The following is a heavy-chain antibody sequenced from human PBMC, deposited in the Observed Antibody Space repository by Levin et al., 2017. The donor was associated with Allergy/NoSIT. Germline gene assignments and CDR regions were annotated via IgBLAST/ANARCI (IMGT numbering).Heavy chain of an antibody. J-gene: IGHJ4*02. V-gene: IGHV3-33*01. CDR1: GFTFSSYG. CDR2: IWYDGSNK. CDR3: ARGVVPASISFPAY. Sequence: PGGSLRLDCAASGFTFSSYGMHWVRQAPGKGLEWVAVIWYDGSNKYYADSVKGRFTISRDNSKNTLYLQMTSLRDDDTAVYYCARGVVPASISFPAYWGQGTLVTVSS. D-gene: IGHD2-2*01.